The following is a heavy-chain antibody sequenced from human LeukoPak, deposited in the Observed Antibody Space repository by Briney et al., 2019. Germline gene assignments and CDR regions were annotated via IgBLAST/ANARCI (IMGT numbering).Heavy chain of an antibody. CDR2: IYYSGST. Sequence: KPSETLSLTCTVSGGSISSYYWSWIRQPPWKGLEWIGYIYYSGSTNYNPSLKSRVTISVDTSKNQFSLKLSSVTAADTAVYYCARLKALVGATEVPDAFDIWGQGTMVTVSS. CDR3: ARLKALVGATEVPDAFDI. V-gene: IGHV4-59*08. J-gene: IGHJ3*02. D-gene: IGHD1-26*01. CDR1: GGSISSYY.